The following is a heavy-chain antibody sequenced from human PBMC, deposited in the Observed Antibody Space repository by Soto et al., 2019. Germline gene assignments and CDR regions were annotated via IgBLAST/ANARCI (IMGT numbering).Heavy chain of an antibody. CDR1: GFTFSTYV. V-gene: IGHV3-30*18. Sequence: QVLLVESGGGLVKPGGSLRLSCAASGFTFSTYVMHWVRQAPGKGLEWVSFISHDGSKKQCADSVKGRFSISRDNSKNMLYLQMDSLRLEDTAVYYCAKDSSIHPFDYWGQGTLVAVSS. CDR3: AKDSSIHPFDY. D-gene: IGHD2-2*01. CDR2: ISHDGSKK. J-gene: IGHJ4*02.